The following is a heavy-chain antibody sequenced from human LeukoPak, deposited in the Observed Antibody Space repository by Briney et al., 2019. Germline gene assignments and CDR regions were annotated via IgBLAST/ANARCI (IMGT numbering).Heavy chain of an antibody. V-gene: IGHV1-2*02. CDR2: INPNSGGT. CDR3: ARDGGVATTIYYFDY. J-gene: IGHJ4*02. Sequence: ASVKVSCKASGYTFTSYYMHWVRQAPGQGLEWMGWINPNSGGTNYAQKFQGRVTMTRDTSISTAYMELSRLRSDDTAVYYCARDGGVATTIYYFDYWGQGTLVTVSS. CDR1: GYTFTSYY. D-gene: IGHD5-24*01.